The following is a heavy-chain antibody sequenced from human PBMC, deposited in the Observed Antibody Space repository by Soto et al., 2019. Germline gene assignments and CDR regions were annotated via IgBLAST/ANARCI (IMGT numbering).Heavy chain of an antibody. CDR2: IIPIFGTA. CDR3: ARDRASNYYDSSGYYPIDFDY. CDR1: GGTLSRYA. J-gene: IGHJ4*02. V-gene: IGHV1-69*13. Sequence: PVKVTCKDSGGTLSRYAISWVRQAHGQGLEWMGGIIPIFGTANYAQKFQGRVTITADESTSTAYMELSSLRSEDTAVYYCARDRASNYYDSSGYYPIDFDYWGQGTLVTVSS. D-gene: IGHD3-22*01.